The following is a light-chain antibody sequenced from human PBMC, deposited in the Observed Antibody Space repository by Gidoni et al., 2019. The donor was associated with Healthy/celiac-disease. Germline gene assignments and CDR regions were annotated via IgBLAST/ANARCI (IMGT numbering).Light chain of an antibody. J-gene: IGLJ2*01. CDR1: TIGSKS. V-gene: IGLV3-21*02. CDR2: DDS. Sequence: SLVLLKQPTVSGAPGQTARITCGGTTIGSKSVHWYQQKPGQAPVLVVYDDSARPSGIPERFSGSNSGNTATLTISRVEAGDEADYYCQVWDSSSDVVFGGGTKLTVL. CDR3: QVWDSSSDVV.